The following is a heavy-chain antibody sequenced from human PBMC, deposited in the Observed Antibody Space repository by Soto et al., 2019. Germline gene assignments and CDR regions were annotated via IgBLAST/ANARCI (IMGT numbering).Heavy chain of an antibody. D-gene: IGHD2-21*02. V-gene: IGHV4-59*12. CDR2: IYYSGST. J-gene: IGHJ4*02. CDR1: GGSISSYY. Sequence: SETLSLTCTVSGGSISSYYWSWIRQPPGKGLEWIGYIYYSGSTYYNPSLKSRVTISVDTSKNQFSLKLSSVTAADTAVYYCARDRVVTAIRYFDYWGQGTLVTVSS. CDR3: ARDRVVTAIRYFDY.